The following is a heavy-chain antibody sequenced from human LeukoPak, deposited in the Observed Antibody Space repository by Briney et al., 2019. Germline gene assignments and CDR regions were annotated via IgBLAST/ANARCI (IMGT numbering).Heavy chain of an antibody. Sequence: GASVKVSCKASGGTFSSYAISWVRQAPGQGLEWMGWINPNSGGTNYAQKFQGRVTMTRDTSISTAYMELSRLRSDDTAVYYCARDRGVYGSGSYLSVSWFDPWGQGALVTVSS. CDR3: ARDRGVYGSGSYLSVSWFDP. D-gene: IGHD3-10*01. J-gene: IGHJ5*02. V-gene: IGHV1-2*02. CDR1: GGTFSSYA. CDR2: INPNSGGT.